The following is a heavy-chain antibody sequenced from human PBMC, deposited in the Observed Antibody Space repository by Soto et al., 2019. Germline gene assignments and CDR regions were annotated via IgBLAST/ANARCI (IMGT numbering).Heavy chain of an antibody. CDR3: ASGPPSGSFSLTPRF. J-gene: IGHJ4*02. V-gene: IGHV1-18*04. Sequence: QVQLVQSGPEVRKPGASVTVSCTASGYSFHNYGIIWVRQAPGQGLEWMGWISGQIAKTNFAQKFQGRVSMTTDTSTNTAYMELSSLRSDDTAIYYCASGPPSGSFSLTPRFWGQGSVVTVSS. CDR1: GYSFHNYG. D-gene: IGHD1-26*01. CDR2: ISGQIAKT.